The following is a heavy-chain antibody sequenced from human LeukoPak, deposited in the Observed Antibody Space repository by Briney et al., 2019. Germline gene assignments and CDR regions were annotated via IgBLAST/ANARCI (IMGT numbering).Heavy chain of an antibody. V-gene: IGHV3-23*01. CDR2: ISGSGGST. D-gene: IGHD2-15*01. CDR3: AKDIDPHTDIVVVVAAHGAADY. CDR1: GFTFSSYW. Sequence: SGGSLRLSCAASGFTFSSYWMHWVRQAPGKGLVWVSAISGSGGSTYYADSVKGRFTISRDNSKNTLYLQMNSLRAEDTAVYYCAKDIDPHTDIVVVVAAHGAADYWGQGTLVTVSS. J-gene: IGHJ4*02.